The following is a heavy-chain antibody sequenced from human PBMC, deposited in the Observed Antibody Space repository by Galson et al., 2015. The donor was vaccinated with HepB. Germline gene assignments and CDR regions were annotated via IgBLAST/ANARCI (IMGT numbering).Heavy chain of an antibody. Sequence: QSGAEVKKPGESLKISCKGSGYSFTSYWIGWVRQMPGKGLEWMGIIYPGDSDTRYSPSFQGQVTISADKSISTAYLQWSSLKASAPAMYYCAKTKQWLAPYDAFDIWGQGTMVTASS. CDR1: GYSFTSYW. D-gene: IGHD6-19*01. CDR2: IYPGDSDT. V-gene: IGHV5-51*03. CDR3: AKTKQWLAPYDAFDI. J-gene: IGHJ3*02.